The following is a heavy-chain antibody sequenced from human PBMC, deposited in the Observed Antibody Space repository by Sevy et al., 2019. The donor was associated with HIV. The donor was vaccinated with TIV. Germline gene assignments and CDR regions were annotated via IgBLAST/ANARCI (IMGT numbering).Heavy chain of an antibody. CDR2: IKQDGSEK. D-gene: IGHD3-9*01. Sequence: GGSLRLSCAASGFTFSSYWMSWVRQAPGKGLELVANIKQDGSEKYYVDSVKGRFTISRDNAKNSLYLQMNSLRAEDSAVYYCARDRYDILTGYPGGAFDIWGQGTMVTVSS. CDR3: ARDRYDILTGYPGGAFDI. J-gene: IGHJ3*02. V-gene: IGHV3-7*01. CDR1: GFTFSSYW.